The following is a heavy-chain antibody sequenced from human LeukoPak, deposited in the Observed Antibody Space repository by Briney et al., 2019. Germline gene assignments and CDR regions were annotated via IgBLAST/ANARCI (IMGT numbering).Heavy chain of an antibody. J-gene: IGHJ4*02. V-gene: IGHV1-18*01. CDR1: GHTSTSYG. CDR3: ARDRLFGTSGDCYS. Sequence: GASVKVSCKASGHTSTSYGISWVRQAHGQGLEWMGWISAYNGNTNYAQKLQGRVTMTTDTSTSTAYMELRSLRSDDTAVYYCARDRLFGTSGDCYSWGEGTLVTVSS. CDR2: ISAYNGNT. D-gene: IGHD2-21*02.